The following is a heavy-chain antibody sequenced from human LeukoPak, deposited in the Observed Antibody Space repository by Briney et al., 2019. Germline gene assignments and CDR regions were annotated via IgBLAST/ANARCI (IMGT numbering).Heavy chain of an antibody. J-gene: IGHJ6*02. CDR3: ARDKAAAAHYGMDV. V-gene: IGHV4-4*07. D-gene: IGHD6-13*01. CDR1: DGSISSYY. CDR2: IYTSGST. Sequence: PSETLSLTCTVSDGSISSYYWSWIRQPAGKGLEWIGRIYTSGSTNYNPSLKSRVTMSVDTSKNQFSLKLSSVTAADTAVYYCARDKAAAAHYGMDVWGQGTTVTVSS.